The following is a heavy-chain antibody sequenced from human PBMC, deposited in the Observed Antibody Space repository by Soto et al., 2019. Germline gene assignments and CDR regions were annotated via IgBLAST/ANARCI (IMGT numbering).Heavy chain of an antibody. V-gene: IGHV1-18*01. D-gene: IGHD1-7*01. J-gene: IGHJ4*02. CDR3: ARLILQYTTAELYYFDY. CDR1: GYTFTSYG. Sequence: ASVKVSCKASGYTFTSYGISWVLQAPGQGLEWMGWISAYNGNTNYAQKLQGRVTMTTDTSTSTAYMELRSLRSDDTAVYYCARLILQYTTAELYYFDYWGQGTLVTVSS. CDR2: ISAYNGNT.